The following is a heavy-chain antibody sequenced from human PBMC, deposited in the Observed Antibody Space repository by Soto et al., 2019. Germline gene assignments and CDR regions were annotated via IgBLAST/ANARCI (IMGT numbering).Heavy chain of an antibody. V-gene: IGHV1-8*01. J-gene: IGHJ5*02. CDR1: GYTFTSYD. Sequence: QVQLVQSGAEVKKPGASVKVSCKASGYTFTSYDINWVRQATGQGLEWMGWMNPNSGNTGYAQKFQGRVTMTRNTSISTAYMELSSLRSEDTAVYYCARGQYYDFWSGYNWFDPWGQGTLVTVSS. CDR2: MNPNSGNT. D-gene: IGHD3-3*01. CDR3: ARGQYYDFWSGYNWFDP.